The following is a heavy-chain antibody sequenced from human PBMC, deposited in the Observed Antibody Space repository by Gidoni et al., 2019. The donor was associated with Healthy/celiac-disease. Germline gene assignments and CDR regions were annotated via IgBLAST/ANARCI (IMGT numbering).Heavy chain of an antibody. V-gene: IGHV3-53*01. J-gene: IGHJ4*02. D-gene: IGHD7-27*01. CDR2: IYSGGST. Sequence: LEWVSVIYSGGSTYYADSVKGRFTISRDNSKNTLYLQMNSLRAEDTAVYYCARSSGWGYGGDYFDYWGQGTLVTVSS. CDR3: ARSSGWGYGGDYFDY.